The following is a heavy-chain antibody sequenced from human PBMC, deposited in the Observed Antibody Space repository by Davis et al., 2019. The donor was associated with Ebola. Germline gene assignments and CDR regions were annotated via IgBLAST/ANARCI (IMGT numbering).Heavy chain of an antibody. J-gene: IGHJ4*02. D-gene: IGHD2-21*02. CDR1: GFTFSRYT. V-gene: IGHV3-21*01. Sequence: GESLKISCAASGFTFSRYTVNWVRQAPGKGLEWVSSISTSGNYIYYADSVKGRCTISRDNSKNTLYLQMNSLRAEDTAVYYCARDRFGPTTAHTLQGYWGQGTLVTVSS. CDR3: ARDRFGPTTAHTLQGY. CDR2: ISTSGNYI.